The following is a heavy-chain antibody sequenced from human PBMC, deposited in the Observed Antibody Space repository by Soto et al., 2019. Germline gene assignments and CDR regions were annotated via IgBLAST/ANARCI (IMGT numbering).Heavy chain of an antibody. CDR1: GFTFTSSA. J-gene: IGHJ4*02. CDR3: AAEGRYYDSSGYFAVVHYFDY. Sequence: SVKVSCKASGFTFTSSAVQWVRQARGQRLEWIGWIVAGSGNTNYAQKFQERVTITRDMSTSTAYMELSSLRSEDTAVYYCAAEGRYYDSSGYFAVVHYFDYWGQGTLVTVSS. V-gene: IGHV1-58*01. D-gene: IGHD3-22*01. CDR2: IVAGSGNT.